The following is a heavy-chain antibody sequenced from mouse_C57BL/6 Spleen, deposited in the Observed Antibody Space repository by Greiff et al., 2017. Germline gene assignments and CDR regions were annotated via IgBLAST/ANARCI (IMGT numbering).Heavy chain of an antibody. V-gene: IGHV1-82*01. CDR2: IYPGDGDT. J-gene: IGHJ3*01. CDR3: ARTGNGGFAY. Sequence: VHLVESGPELVKPGASVKISCKASGYAFSSSWMNWVKQRPGKGLEWIGRIYPGDGDTNYNGKFKGKATLTADKSSSTAYMQLSSLTSEDSAVYFCARTGNGGFAYWGQGTLVTVSA. CDR1: GYAFSSSW.